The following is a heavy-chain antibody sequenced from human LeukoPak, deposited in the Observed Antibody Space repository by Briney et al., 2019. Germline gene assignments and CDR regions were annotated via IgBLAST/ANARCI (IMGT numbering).Heavy chain of an antibody. CDR1: GFTFSSYG. Sequence: GRSLRLSCAASGFTFSSYGMHWVRQAPGKGLEWVAVIWYDGSNKYYADSVKGRFTISRDNSKNTLYLQMNSLRAEDTAVYYCAKDRSGYDLNIFDYWGQGTLVTVSS. V-gene: IGHV3-33*06. J-gene: IGHJ4*02. CDR3: AKDRSGYDLNIFDY. CDR2: IWYDGSNK. D-gene: IGHD5-12*01.